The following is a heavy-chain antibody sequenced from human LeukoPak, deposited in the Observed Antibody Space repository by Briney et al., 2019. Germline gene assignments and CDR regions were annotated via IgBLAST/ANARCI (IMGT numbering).Heavy chain of an antibody. CDR2: TYYRSRWYS. D-gene: IGHD5-24*01. CDR3: VRDREPNWFDP. J-gene: IGHJ5*02. Sequence: SQTLSLTCAIPGDSVSSNSAAWHWIRQSPSRGLEWLGRTYYRSRWYSNYAPSVKSRITINPDTSKNQFSLQLNSVTPEDTAVYYCVRDREPNWFDPWGQGTLVTVSS. V-gene: IGHV6-1*01. CDR1: GDSVSSNSAA.